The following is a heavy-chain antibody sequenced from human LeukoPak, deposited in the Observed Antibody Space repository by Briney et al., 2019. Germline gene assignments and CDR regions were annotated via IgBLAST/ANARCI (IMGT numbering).Heavy chain of an antibody. Sequence: SVKVSCKASGGTFSSYAISWVRQAPGRGLGWMGGIIPIFGTANYAQKFQGGVTITTDESTSTAYMELSSLRSEDTAVYYCARAMRLDPLHGMDVWGQGTTVTVSS. CDR1: GGTFSSYA. D-gene: IGHD6-19*01. CDR2: IIPIFGTA. CDR3: ARAMRLDPLHGMDV. J-gene: IGHJ6*02. V-gene: IGHV1-69*05.